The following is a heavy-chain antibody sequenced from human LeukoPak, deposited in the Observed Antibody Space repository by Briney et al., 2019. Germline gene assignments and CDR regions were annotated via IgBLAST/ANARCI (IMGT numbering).Heavy chain of an antibody. CDR1: GGSISSGGYS. V-gene: IGHV4-30-2*01. Sequence: SETLSLTCAVSGGSISSGGYSWSWIRQPPGKGLEWIGYIYHSGSTYYNPSLKSRVTISVDRSKNQFSLKLSSVTAADTAVCYCARVDSSGYSSWFDPWGQGTLVTVSS. CDR3: ARVDSSGYSSWFDP. J-gene: IGHJ5*02. CDR2: IYHSGST. D-gene: IGHD3-22*01.